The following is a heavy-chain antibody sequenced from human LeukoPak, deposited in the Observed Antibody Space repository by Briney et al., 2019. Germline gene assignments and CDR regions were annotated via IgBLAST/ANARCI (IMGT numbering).Heavy chain of an antibody. CDR3: AKEEQQFDYFDY. V-gene: IGHV3-53*01. CDR1: GFTVSSSN. J-gene: IGHJ4*02. D-gene: IGHD6-6*01. CDR2: IYSGGST. Sequence: GGSLRLSCSASGFTVSSSNMNWVRQAPGKGLEWISVIYSGGSTHYADSVKGRFTVSRDNSKNTLFLQMNSLRAEDTAVYYCAKEEQQFDYFDYWGQGTLVTVSS.